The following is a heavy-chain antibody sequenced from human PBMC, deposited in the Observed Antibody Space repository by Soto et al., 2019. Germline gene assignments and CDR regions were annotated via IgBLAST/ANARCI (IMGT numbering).Heavy chain of an antibody. D-gene: IGHD6-19*01. V-gene: IGHV3-48*02. CDR3: ARSVEGHFYY. CDR1: GFTFSVYS. Sequence: EVQLVESGGDLVQRGGSLRLSCVASGFTFSVYSMNWVRQAPGKGLEWFSYITSDTKTIKYADSVKGRFTISRDNAKNSVYLQMNSLRDEDTPVYYCARSVEGHFYYWGQGTVVTVSS. J-gene: IGHJ4*02. CDR2: ITSDTKTI.